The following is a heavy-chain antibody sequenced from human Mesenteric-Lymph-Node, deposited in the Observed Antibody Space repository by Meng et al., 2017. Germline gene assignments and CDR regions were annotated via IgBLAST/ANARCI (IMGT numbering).Heavy chain of an antibody. J-gene: IGHJ5*02. D-gene: IGHD2/OR15-2a*01. CDR2: ISTNTGTP. CDR1: GYTFSTYT. V-gene: IGHV7-4-1*02. CDR3: ARGGNFDP. Sequence: QVQLVQPGSELGKPGASGKVSCKASGYTFSTYTINWVRQAHGRGLEWMGWISTNTGTPTYTQGFTGRFVFSLDTSVSTAYLQISSLKAEDTAVYYCARGGNFDPWGQGTLVTVSS.